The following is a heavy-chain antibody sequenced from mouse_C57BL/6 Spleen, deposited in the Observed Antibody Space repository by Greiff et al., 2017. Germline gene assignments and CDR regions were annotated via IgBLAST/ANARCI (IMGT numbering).Heavy chain of an antibody. CDR3: ARWDYGSSSFDY. D-gene: IGHD1-1*01. V-gene: IGHV1-80*01. J-gene: IGHJ2*01. CDR2: IYPGDGDT. Sequence: QVQLKESGAELVKPGASVKISCKASGYAFSSYWMNWVKQRPGKGLEWIGQIYPGDGDTNYNGKFKGKATLTADKSSSTAYMQLSSLTSEDSAVYFCARWDYGSSSFDYWGQGTTLTVSS. CDR1: GYAFSSYW.